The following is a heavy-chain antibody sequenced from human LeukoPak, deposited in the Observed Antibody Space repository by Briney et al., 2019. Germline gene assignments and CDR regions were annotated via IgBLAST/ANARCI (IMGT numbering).Heavy chain of an antibody. CDR2: ISGSGGST. CDR3: AKKLSKYYDSSGFNLFDY. CDR1: GFTFSSYE. Sequence: GGSLRLSCAASGFTFSSYEMNWVRQAPGKGLEWVSAISGSGGSTYYADSVKGRFTISRDNSKNTLYLQMNSLRAEDTAVYYCAKKLSKYYDSSGFNLFDYWGQGTLVTVSS. D-gene: IGHD3-22*01. V-gene: IGHV3-23*01. J-gene: IGHJ4*02.